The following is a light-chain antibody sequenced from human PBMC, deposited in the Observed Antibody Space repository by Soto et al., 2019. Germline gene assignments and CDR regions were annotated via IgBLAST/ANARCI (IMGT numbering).Light chain of an antibody. Sequence: MTQSPSTLSASVGDRVTITCRASQSIRTNLAWYQQKPGQPPRLLIYDASTRATGIPARFSGSGSGTEFTLTTRSLQSEDFAVYYCQQYNNWRTFGQGTKV. CDR1: QSIRTN. CDR3: QQYNNWRT. J-gene: IGKJ1*01. CDR2: DAS. V-gene: IGKV3D-15*01.